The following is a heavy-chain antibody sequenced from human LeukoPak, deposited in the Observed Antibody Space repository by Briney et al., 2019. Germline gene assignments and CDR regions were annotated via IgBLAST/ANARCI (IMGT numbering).Heavy chain of an antibody. CDR2: IYYSGST. CDR1: GDSISSSSYY. V-gene: IGHV4-39*01. CDR3: ASTHYYDTISFGNNWFDP. Sequence: PSETLSLTCTVSGDSISSSSYYWGWIRQPPGKGLEWIGSIYYSGSTYYNPSLKSRVTISVDTSKNQFSLKLSSVTAADTAVYYCASTHYYDTISFGNNWFDPWGQGTLVTVSS. D-gene: IGHD3-22*01. J-gene: IGHJ5*02.